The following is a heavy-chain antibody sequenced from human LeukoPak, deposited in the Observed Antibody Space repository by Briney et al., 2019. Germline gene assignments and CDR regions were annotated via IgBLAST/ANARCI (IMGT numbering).Heavy chain of an antibody. Sequence: ASVKVSCKVSGKTLSDLSIHWLRQPPGKGLEWLGGSDPEDGERIYAQMFQGRVTMTEDTSIGTAYMELSSLRSEDTAVYYCVTGFTTMAVDYFDYWGQGTLVTVSP. CDR2: SDPEDGER. J-gene: IGHJ4*02. CDR1: GKTLSDLS. CDR3: VTGFTTMAVDYFDY. D-gene: IGHD5-18*01. V-gene: IGHV1-24*01.